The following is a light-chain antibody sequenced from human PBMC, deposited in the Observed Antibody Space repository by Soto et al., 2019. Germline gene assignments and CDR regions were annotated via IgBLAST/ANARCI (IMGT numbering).Light chain of an antibody. Sequence: IVLTQSPGTLSLSPGERATLSCRASQSVTSSYLGWYQQRPGQAPRLLIYGASTRATGIPDRFSGSGSGTDFTLTISRLEPEDFAVYYCQQYGSSRLTFGGGTKVDIK. V-gene: IGKV3-20*01. J-gene: IGKJ4*01. CDR2: GAS. CDR1: QSVTSSY. CDR3: QQYGSSRLT.